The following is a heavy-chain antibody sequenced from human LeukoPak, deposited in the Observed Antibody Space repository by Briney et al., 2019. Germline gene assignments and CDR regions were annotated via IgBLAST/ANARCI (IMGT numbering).Heavy chain of an antibody. J-gene: IGHJ4*02. Sequence: PSETLSLTCTVSRGSICSSSYFWGWIRQPPRQWLEWLGSIYYSGSTYYNPSLKSRVTISVDTSKNQFSLKLSSVTAADTAVYYCARDTNGILTGYYVDYWGQGTLVTVSS. V-gene: IGHV4-39*07. D-gene: IGHD3-9*01. CDR3: ARDTNGILTGYYVDY. CDR2: IYYSGST. CDR1: RGSICSSSYF.